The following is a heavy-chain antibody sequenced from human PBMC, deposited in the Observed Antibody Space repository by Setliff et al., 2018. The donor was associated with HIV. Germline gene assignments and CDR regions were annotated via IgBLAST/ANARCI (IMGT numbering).Heavy chain of an antibody. CDR3: ARDLLGPARFHPNPFDV. D-gene: IGHD3-10*02. CDR2: IIPLLGTA. J-gene: IGHJ3*01. CDR1: GGAFSDYG. Sequence: AVKVSCKASGGAFSDYGVSWVRQAPGEGLEWMGTIIPLLGTANYAQKFQGRLTITADEPRRIAYMQLSSLSPEDTAIFYCARDLLGPARFHPNPFDVWGQGTLVTVSS. V-gene: IGHV1-69*11.